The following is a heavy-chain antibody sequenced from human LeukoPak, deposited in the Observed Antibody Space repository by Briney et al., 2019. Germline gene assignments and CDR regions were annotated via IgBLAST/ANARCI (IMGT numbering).Heavy chain of an antibody. CDR3: AKEVDTAMAHYYYYGMDV. Sequence: GGSLRLSCAASGFTFSSCGMHWVRQAPGKGLEWVAVISYDGSNKYYADSVKGRFTISRDNSKNTLYLQMNSLRAEDTAVYYCAKEVDTAMAHYYYYGMDVWGQGTTVTVSS. D-gene: IGHD5-18*01. CDR2: ISYDGSNK. J-gene: IGHJ6*02. CDR1: GFTFSSCG. V-gene: IGHV3-30*18.